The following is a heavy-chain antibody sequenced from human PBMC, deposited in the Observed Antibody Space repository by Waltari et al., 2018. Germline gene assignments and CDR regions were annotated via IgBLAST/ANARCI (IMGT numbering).Heavy chain of an antibody. CDR2: ISSNGGST. CDR1: GFTFSSYA. CDR3: ARGRVHYYMDV. D-gene: IGHD3-10*01. Sequence: EVQLVESGGGLVQPGGSLRLSCAASGFTFSSYAMQWVRQAPGKGLEYVSAISSNGGSTYYANSVKGRFTISRDNSKNTLYLQMGSLRAEDMAVYYCARGRVHYYMDVWGKGTTVTVSS. J-gene: IGHJ6*03. V-gene: IGHV3-64*01.